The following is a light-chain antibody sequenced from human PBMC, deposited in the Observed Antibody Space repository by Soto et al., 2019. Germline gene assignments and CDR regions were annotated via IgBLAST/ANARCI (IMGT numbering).Light chain of an antibody. V-gene: IGKV3-11*01. CDR2: DAF. CDR1: PSVSNS. Sequence: ESVLTQSPPTLSSSPGERATLSCRASPSVSNSLAWYQHKPGQAPKLLIYDAFNRHTGVPSRFSGSGSGTDFTLTISSLEPEDFAVYYCQQPNRYPPNTFGRGTKVDIK. CDR3: QQPNRYPPNT. J-gene: IGKJ4*02.